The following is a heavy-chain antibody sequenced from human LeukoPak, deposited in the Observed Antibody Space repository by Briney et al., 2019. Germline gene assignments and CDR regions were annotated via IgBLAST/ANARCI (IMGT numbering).Heavy chain of an antibody. Sequence: GESLKISCKGSGYSFTSHWINWVRQMPGKGLEWMGRIDPSDSYTNYSPSFQGHVTISADKSISTAYLQWSSLKASDTAMYYCARFLNTAMAGGYYYGMDVWGQGTTVTVSS. CDR2: IDPSDSYT. V-gene: IGHV5-10-1*01. CDR1: GYSFTSHW. J-gene: IGHJ6*02. D-gene: IGHD5-18*01. CDR3: ARFLNTAMAGGYYYGMDV.